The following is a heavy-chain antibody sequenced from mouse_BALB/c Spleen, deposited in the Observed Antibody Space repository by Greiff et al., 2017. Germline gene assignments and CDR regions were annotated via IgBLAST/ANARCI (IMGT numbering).Heavy chain of an antibody. V-gene: IGHV1-87*01. J-gene: IGHJ4*01. D-gene: IGHD2-4*01. CDR2: IYPGDGDT. Sequence: QVQLQQSGAELARPGASVKLSCKASGYTFTSYWMQWVKQRPGQGLEWIGAIYPGDGDTRYTQKFKGKATLTADKSSSTAYMQLSSLASEDSAVYYCARSDYLYAMDYWGQGTSVTVSS. CDR1: GYTFTSYW. CDR3: ARSDYLYAMDY.